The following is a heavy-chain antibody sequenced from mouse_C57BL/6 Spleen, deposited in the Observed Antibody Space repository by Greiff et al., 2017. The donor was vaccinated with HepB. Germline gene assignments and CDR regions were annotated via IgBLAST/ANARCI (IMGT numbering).Heavy chain of an antibody. Sequence: QVQLKESGAELVKPGASVKISCKASGYAFSSYWMNWVKQRPGKGLEWIGQIYPGDGDTNYNGKFKGKATLTADKSSSTAYMQLSSLTSEDSAVYFCACYDYDVGFAYWGQGTLVTVSA. J-gene: IGHJ3*01. CDR1: GYAFSSYW. CDR2: IYPGDGDT. CDR3: ACYDYDVGFAY. D-gene: IGHD2-4*01. V-gene: IGHV1-80*01.